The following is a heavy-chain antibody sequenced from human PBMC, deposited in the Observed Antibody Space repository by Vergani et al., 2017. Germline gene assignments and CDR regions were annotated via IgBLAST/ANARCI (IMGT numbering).Heavy chain of an antibody. D-gene: IGHD6-19*01. CDR2: IDPSDSYT. V-gene: IGHV5-10-1*01. CDR3: ARQVAVAGKWWGPYYYYGMDV. Sequence: EVQLVRSGAEVKKPGESLRISCKGSGYSFTSYWISWVRQMPGKGLEWMGRIDPSDSYTNYSPSFQGHVTISAVKSISTAYLQWSSLKASDTAMYYCARQVAVAGKWWGPYYYYGMDVWGQGTTVTVSS. J-gene: IGHJ6*02. CDR1: GYSFTSYW.